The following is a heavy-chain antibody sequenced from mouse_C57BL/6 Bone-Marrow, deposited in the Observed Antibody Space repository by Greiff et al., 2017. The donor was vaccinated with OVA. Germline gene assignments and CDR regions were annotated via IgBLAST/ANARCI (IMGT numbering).Heavy chain of an antibody. CDR1: GYTFTRYW. J-gene: IGHJ1*03. D-gene: IGHD1-1*01. Sequence: VQLQQPGAELVRPGSSVKLSCKASGYTFTRYWMQCVKQRPIQGLVWIGNIDPSDSETHYNQTFKDKATLTVDKSSSTAYMQLSSLTSEDSAVYYCARIFTTVWYFDVWGTGTTVTVSS. V-gene: IGHV1-52*01. CDR3: ARIFTTVWYFDV. CDR2: IDPSDSET.